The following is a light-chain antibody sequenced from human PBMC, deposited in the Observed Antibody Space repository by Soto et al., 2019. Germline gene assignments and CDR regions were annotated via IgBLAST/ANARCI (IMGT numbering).Light chain of an antibody. Sequence: DIQMTQSPSTLSGSVGDRVTITCRANQSISTWLAWYQQKPGKAPNLLIYKASRLETGVPSRFSGSGSGTDFTLTISSLQPEDFATYYCQQLNSYPPWTFGQGTKVDIK. CDR2: KAS. J-gene: IGKJ1*01. V-gene: IGKV1-5*03. CDR1: QSISTW. CDR3: QQLNSYPPWT.